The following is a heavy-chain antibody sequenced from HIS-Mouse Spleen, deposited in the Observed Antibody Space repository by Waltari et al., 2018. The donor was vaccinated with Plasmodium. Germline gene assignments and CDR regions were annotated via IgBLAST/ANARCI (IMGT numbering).Heavy chain of an antibody. CDR3: ASSGSGSYDY. D-gene: IGHD3-10*01. V-gene: IGHV4-34*01. J-gene: IGHJ4*02. CDR1: GGSFSGYY. CDR2: INHSGST. Sequence: QVQLQQWGAGLLKPSETLSLTCAVYGGSFSGYYWGWIRQPPGKGLEWIGEINHSGSTNSNPSLKDRVTISVDTSKNQFSLKLSAVTAADTAVYYGASSGSGSYDYWGQGTLVTVSS.